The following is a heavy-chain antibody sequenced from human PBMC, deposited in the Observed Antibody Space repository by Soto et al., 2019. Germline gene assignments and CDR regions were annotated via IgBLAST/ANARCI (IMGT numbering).Heavy chain of an antibody. V-gene: IGHV1-2*02. Sequence: ASVKVSCKASGYSFTAYRIHWVRQAPGQGLEWMGWINPNSGATTYAPRFRGRVTMTRDTSSKTAYMEVSRLTSDDTALYYCATDRRLRRGNTDKGGSPRTWLDPWGKGTLVTVSS. CDR1: GYSFTAYR. J-gene: IGHJ5*02. CDR2: INPNSGAT. D-gene: IGHD3-16*01. CDR3: ATDRRLRRGNTDKGGSPRTWLDP.